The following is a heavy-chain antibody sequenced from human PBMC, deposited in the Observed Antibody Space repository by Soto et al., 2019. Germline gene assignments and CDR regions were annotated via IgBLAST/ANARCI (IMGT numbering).Heavy chain of an antibody. CDR2: IYYSGST. CDR1: GGSIRSYY. Sequence: SETLSLTCTFSGGSIRSYYWSLIRQPPGKGLEWIGYIYYSGSTNYNPSLKSRVTISVDTSKNQFSLKLSSVTAADTAVYYCARYVAVAEYYYYGMDVWGQGTTVTVSS. V-gene: IGHV4-59*01. D-gene: IGHD6-19*01. J-gene: IGHJ6*02. CDR3: ARYVAVAEYYYYGMDV.